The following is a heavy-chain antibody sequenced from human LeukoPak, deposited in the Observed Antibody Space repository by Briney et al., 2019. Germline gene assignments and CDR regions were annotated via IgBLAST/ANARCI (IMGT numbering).Heavy chain of an antibody. J-gene: IGHJ3*02. CDR2: ISGSGGST. V-gene: IGHV3-23*01. Sequence: GGSLRLSCAASGFTFSSYAMSWVRQAPGKGLEWVSAISGSGGSTYYADPVKGRFTISRDNSKNTLYLQMNSLRAEDTAVYYRAKDLDDCSSTSCYALDIWGQGTMVTVSS. CDR3: AKDLDDCSSTSCYALDI. D-gene: IGHD2-2*01. CDR1: GFTFSSYA.